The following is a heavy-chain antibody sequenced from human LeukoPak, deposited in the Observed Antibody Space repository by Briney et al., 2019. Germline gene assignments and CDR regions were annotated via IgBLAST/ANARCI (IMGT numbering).Heavy chain of an antibody. Sequence: SEPLSLTCAVSGYSISSGYYWGWIRQPPGKGLEWIGSIYHSGSTYYNPSHKSRVTISVDTSKNQFSLKLSSVTAADTAVYYCARAEGRITMVRGVIISGGYFDYWGQGTLVTVSS. J-gene: IGHJ4*02. CDR3: ARAEGRITMVRGVIISGGYFDY. D-gene: IGHD3-10*01. CDR2: IYHSGST. V-gene: IGHV4-38-2*01. CDR1: GYSISSGYY.